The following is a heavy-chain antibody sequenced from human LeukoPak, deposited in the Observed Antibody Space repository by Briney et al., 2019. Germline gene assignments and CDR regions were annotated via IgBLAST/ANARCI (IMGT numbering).Heavy chain of an antibody. CDR3: ARASIVSATDKLPFDY. J-gene: IGHJ4*02. CDR2: INPKSGGT. Sequence: GASVKVSCKPSGYTFTGYYMHWVRQAPGQGLETMGWINPKSGGTSYAQKFQGRVTMTSDTSISTVYMQLARLTSDDTAFYYCARASIVSATDKLPFDYWRQGTLVTVSS. V-gene: IGHV1-2*02. CDR1: GYTFTGYY. D-gene: IGHD2-21*01.